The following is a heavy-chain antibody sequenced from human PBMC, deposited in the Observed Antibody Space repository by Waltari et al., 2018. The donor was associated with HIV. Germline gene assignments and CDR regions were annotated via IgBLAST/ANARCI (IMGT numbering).Heavy chain of an antibody. D-gene: IGHD2-21*02. CDR1: GFSFSSYG. Sequence: QVKLVESGGGVVQPGRSLRLSCAASGFSFSSYGMHWDRQAPGTGLEWVAVISYDGSNKYYADSVKGRFTISRYNSKNTLYLQMNSLRAEDTAVYYCAKDYCVVVTAAGPFDPWGQGTLVTVSS. V-gene: IGHV3-30*18. J-gene: IGHJ5*02. CDR2: ISYDGSNK. CDR3: AKDYCVVVTAAGPFDP.